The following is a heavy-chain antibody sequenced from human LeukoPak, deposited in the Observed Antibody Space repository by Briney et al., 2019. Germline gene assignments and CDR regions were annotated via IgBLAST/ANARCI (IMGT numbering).Heavy chain of an antibody. D-gene: IGHD5-24*01. CDR1: GITFSTYA. Sequence: SGGSLRLSCVASGITFSTYAMSWVRQAPGKGLEWVSVISSSGSSTYYADSVKGRFTISRDNAKNTLYLQMNSLRAEDTAVYYCAREKMATIDYWGQGTLVTVSS. CDR3: AREKMATIDY. V-gene: IGHV3-23*01. CDR2: ISSSGSST. J-gene: IGHJ4*02.